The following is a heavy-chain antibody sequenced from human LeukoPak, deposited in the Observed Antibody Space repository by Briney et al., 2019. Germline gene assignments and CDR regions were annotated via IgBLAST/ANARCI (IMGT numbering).Heavy chain of an antibody. D-gene: IGHD5-24*01. CDR3: ARETGPATRVLDY. Sequence: SETLSLTCTVSGGSISSYYCSWIRQPPGKGLEWIGYIYYSGSTNYNPSLKSRVTISVDTSKNQFSLKLSSVTAADTAVYYCARETGPATRVLDYWGQGTLVTVSS. CDR2: IYYSGST. V-gene: IGHV4-59*08. CDR1: GGSISSYY. J-gene: IGHJ4*02.